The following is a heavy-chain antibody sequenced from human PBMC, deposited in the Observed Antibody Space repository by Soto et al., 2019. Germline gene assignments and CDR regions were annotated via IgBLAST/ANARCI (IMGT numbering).Heavy chain of an antibody. Sequence: GGSLRLSCAASGFTFSSYWMSWVRQAPGKGLEWVANIKQGGSEKYYVDSVKGRFTISRDNAKNSLYLQMNSLRAEDTAIYYCARGPLGYCSGASCSSDYWGQGPLVTVSS. CDR2: IKQGGSEK. CDR1: GFTFSSYW. D-gene: IGHD2-15*01. J-gene: IGHJ4*02. CDR3: ARGPLGYCSGASCSSDY. V-gene: IGHV3-7*01.